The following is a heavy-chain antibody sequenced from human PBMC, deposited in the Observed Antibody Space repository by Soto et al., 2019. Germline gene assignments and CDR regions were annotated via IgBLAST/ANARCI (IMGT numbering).Heavy chain of an antibody. CDR2: IYYSGST. CDR3: ARVPPGEQWRGGYYYYYYMDV. CDR1: GGSISSYY. J-gene: IGHJ6*03. V-gene: IGHV4-59*01. D-gene: IGHD6-19*01. Sequence: SETLSLTCTVSGGSISSYYWSWIRQPPGKGLEWIGYIYYSGSTNYNPSLKSRVTISVDTSKDQFSLKLRSVTAADTAVYYCARVPPGEQWRGGYYYYYYMDVWGKGTTVTVSS.